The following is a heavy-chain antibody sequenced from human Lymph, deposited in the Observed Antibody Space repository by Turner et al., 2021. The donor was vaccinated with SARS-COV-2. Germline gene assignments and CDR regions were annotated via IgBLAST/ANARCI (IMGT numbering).Heavy chain of an antibody. CDR1: GFTFSSYA. CDR3: AKEGDTAMVNFDY. CDR2: ISGSGGST. J-gene: IGHJ4*02. Sequence: EVQLLESGGAFVHPWGSLRLSCAASGFTFSSYAMSWVRQAPGKGLEWVSAISGSGGSTYYADSVKGRFTISRDNSKNTLYLKMNSLRAEDTAVYYCAKEGDTAMVNFDYWGQGTLVTVSS. D-gene: IGHD5-18*01. V-gene: IGHV3-23*01.